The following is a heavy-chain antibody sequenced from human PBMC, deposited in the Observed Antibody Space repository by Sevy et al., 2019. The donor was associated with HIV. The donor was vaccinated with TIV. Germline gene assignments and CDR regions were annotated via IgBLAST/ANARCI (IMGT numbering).Heavy chain of an antibody. J-gene: IGHJ5*02. V-gene: IGHV4-39*01. CDR2: IYYSGST. D-gene: IGHD3-3*01. Sequence: SETLSLTCTVSGGSISSSSYYWGWIRQPPGKGLEWIGNIYYSGSTYYNPSLKSGVTISVETSKNQFSLKLSSVTAADTTVYYCAVITIFGVVTDNWFDPWGQGTLVTVSS. CDR1: GGSISSSSYY. CDR3: AVITIFGVVTDNWFDP.